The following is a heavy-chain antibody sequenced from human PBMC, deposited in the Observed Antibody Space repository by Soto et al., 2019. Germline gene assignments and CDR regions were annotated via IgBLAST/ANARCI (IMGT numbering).Heavy chain of an antibody. J-gene: IGHJ6*02. Sequence: ASVKVSCKASGYTFTNYGISWVQQAPGQGLEWMGWISAYKGNTNYAQKLQGRVTMTTDTSRSSAYVELRSLRSDDTAVYYCARDRDRNERSNYYYYYGMDVCRRGTTVTVSS. V-gene: IGHV1-18*01. CDR1: GYTFTNYG. CDR3: ARDRDRNERSNYYYYYGMDV. CDR2: ISAYKGNT. D-gene: IGHD1-1*01.